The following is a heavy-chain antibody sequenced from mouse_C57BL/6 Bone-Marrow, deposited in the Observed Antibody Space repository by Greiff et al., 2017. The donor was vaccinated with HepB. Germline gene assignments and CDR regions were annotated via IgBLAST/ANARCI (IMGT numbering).Heavy chain of an antibody. CDR1: GYAFSSSW. Sequence: QVQLKQSGPELVKPGASVKISCKASGYAFSSSWMNWVKQRPGKGLEWIGRIYPGDGDTNYNGKFKGKATLTADKSSSTAYMQLSSLTSEDSAVYFCARPGNYSNLYYFDYWGQGTTLTVSS. J-gene: IGHJ2*01. V-gene: IGHV1-82*01. CDR2: IYPGDGDT. CDR3: ARPGNYSNLYYFDY. D-gene: IGHD2-5*01.